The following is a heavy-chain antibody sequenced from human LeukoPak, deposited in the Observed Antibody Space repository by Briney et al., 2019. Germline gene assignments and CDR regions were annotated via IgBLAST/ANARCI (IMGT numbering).Heavy chain of an antibody. CDR2: ISSSSSYI. CDR1: GFTFSSYS. Sequence: GSLXXXCAASGFTFSSYSMNWVRQAPGKGLEWVSSISSSSSYIYYADSVKGRFTISRDNAKNSMYMQMNSVRAEDTAVYYCAXXHCXSGGSCYPHVYWGQGTLVTVSS. CDR3: AXXHCXSGGSCYPHVY. J-gene: IGHJ4*02. D-gene: IGHD2-15*01. V-gene: IGHV3-21*01.